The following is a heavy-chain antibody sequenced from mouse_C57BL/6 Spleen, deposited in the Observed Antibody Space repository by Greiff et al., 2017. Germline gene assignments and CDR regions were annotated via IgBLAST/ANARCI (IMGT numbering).Heavy chain of an antibody. V-gene: IGHV1-53*01. J-gene: IGHJ3*01. CDR1: GYTFTSYW. CDR3: ARKSYYHGSSSFAY. D-gene: IGHD1-1*01. Sequence: LQQPGTELVKPGASVKLSRKASGYTFTSYWMHWVRQRPGQGLEWIGNINPSNGGTNYNEKFKSKATLTVDKSSSTAYMQLSSPTSEDSAVYYCARKSYYHGSSSFAYWGQGTLVTVSA. CDR2: INPSNGGT.